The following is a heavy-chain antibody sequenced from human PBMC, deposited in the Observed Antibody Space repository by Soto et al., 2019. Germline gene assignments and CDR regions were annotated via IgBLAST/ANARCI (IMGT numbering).Heavy chain of an antibody. CDR2: ISGSGGST. V-gene: IGHV3-23*01. CDR3: AKDLAEKQLVVLGGVRYYGMDV. J-gene: IGHJ6*02. CDR1: GFTFSSYA. D-gene: IGHD6-6*01. Sequence: PGGSLRLSCAASGFTFSSYAMSWVRQAPGKGLEWVSAISGSGGSTYYADSVKGRFTISRDNSKNTLYLQMNSLRAEDTAVYYCAKDLAEKQLVVLGGVRYYGMDVWGQGTTVTVSS.